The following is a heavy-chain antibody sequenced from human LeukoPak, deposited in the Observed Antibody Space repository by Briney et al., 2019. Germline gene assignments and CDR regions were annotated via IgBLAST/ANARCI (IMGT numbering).Heavy chain of an antibody. CDR1: GGSISSFY. CDR3: ATQWELLLPDAFDI. J-gene: IGHJ3*02. D-gene: IGHD1-26*01. V-gene: IGHV4-59*08. CDR2: IYYSGST. Sequence: SETLSLTCAVFGGSISSFYWSWIRQPPGKGLEWIGYIYYSGSTNYNPSLKSRVTISVDTSKNQFSLKLSSVTGADTAVYYCATQWELLLPDAFDIWGQGTMVTVSS.